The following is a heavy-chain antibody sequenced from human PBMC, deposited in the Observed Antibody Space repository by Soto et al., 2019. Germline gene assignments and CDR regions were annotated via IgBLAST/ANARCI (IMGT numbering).Heavy chain of an antibody. D-gene: IGHD4-17*01. CDR2: IYPGDSDT. J-gene: IGHJ6*02. Sequence: PGESLKISCKGSGYSFTSYWIGWVRQMPGKGLEWMGIIYPGDSDTRYSPSFQGQVTISADKSISTAYLQWSSLKASDTAMYYCAMSTVYYYYGMDFWGQGTLVTVSS. CDR1: GYSFTSYW. V-gene: IGHV5-51*01. CDR3: AMSTVYYYYGMDF.